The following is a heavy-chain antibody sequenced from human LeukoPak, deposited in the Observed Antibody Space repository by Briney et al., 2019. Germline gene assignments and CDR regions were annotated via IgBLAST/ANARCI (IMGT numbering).Heavy chain of an antibody. D-gene: IGHD3-22*01. V-gene: IGHV3-13*01. CDR3: ARDRDPGYNDSSGYRRVNAFDI. J-gene: IGHJ3*02. Sequence: RGSLRLSCAASGFTFSSYDMHWVRQATGKGLEWVSAIGTAGDTYYPGSVKGRFTISRENAKNSLYLQMNSLRAGDTAVYYCARDRDPGYNDSSGYRRVNAFDIWGQGTMVTVSS. CDR2: IGTAGDT. CDR1: GFTFSSYD.